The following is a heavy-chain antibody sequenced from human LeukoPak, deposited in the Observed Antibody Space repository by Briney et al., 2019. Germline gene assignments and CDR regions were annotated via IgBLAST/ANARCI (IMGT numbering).Heavy chain of an antibody. J-gene: IGHJ4*02. V-gene: IGHV1-2*06. Sequence: ASVKVSCKASGYTFTGYYMHWVRQAPGQGLEWMGRINPNSGGTNYAQKFQGRVTMTRDTSISTAYMELSRLGSDDTAVYYCARVPRYCSGGSCYWVDYWGQGTLVTVSS. CDR1: GYTFTGYY. D-gene: IGHD2-15*01. CDR2: INPNSGGT. CDR3: ARVPRYCSGGSCYWVDY.